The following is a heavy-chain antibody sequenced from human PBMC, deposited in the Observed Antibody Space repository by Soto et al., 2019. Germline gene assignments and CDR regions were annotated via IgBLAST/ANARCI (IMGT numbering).Heavy chain of an antibody. J-gene: IGHJ5*02. D-gene: IGHD6-19*01. CDR2: IYYSGST. CDR3: ARPQYSSGWYGVSDWFDP. V-gene: IGHV4-39*01. Sequence: QLQLQESGPGLVKPSETLSLTCTVSGGSISSSSYYWGWIRQPPGKGLEWIGSIYYSGSTYYNPSLKSRVTISVETSKNQFSLKLSSVTAADTAVYYCARPQYSSGWYGVSDWFDPWGQGTLVTVSS. CDR1: GGSISSSSYY.